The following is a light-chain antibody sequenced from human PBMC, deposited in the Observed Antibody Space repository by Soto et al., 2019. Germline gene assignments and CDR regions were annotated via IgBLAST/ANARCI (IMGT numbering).Light chain of an antibody. CDR2: GAS. Sequence: EIVLTQSPGTLSLSPGERATLSCRASQPISSHNYLAWYQQKPGQAPRVLIYGASRRATGISDRFSGSGSGTDFTLTISRLEPEDFAVYYCQQYDNSPLTFGRGTKVEIK. V-gene: IGKV3-20*01. CDR1: QPISSHNY. J-gene: IGKJ4*01. CDR3: QQYDNSPLT.